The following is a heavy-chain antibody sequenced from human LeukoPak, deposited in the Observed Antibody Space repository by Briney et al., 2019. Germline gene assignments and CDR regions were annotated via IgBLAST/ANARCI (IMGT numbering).Heavy chain of an antibody. D-gene: IGHD6-13*01. V-gene: IGHV3-21*01. CDR2: ISSSSSYI. Sequence: GGSLRLSCAASGFTFSSYSMNWVRQAPGKGLEWVSSISSSSSYIYYADSVKGRFTISGDNAKNSLYLQMNSLRAEDTAVYYCARDSIAAAGTDAFDYWGQGTLVTVSS. CDR3: ARDSIAAAGTDAFDY. J-gene: IGHJ4*02. CDR1: GFTFSSYS.